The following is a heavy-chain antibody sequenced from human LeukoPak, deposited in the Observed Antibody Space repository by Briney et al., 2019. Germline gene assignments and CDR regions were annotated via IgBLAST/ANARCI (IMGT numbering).Heavy chain of an antibody. Sequence: GGSLRLSCAASGFTFSSYAMTWVRQTPGKGLEWVSVISATGGGTYYADSVKGRFTISRDKSKNTLYLQMNSLRAEDTAVYYCTKGNRDGYNQFFDYWGQGTLVTVSS. D-gene: IGHD5-24*01. CDR2: ISATGGGT. CDR3: TKGNRDGYNQFFDY. V-gene: IGHV3-23*01. J-gene: IGHJ4*02. CDR1: GFTFSSYA.